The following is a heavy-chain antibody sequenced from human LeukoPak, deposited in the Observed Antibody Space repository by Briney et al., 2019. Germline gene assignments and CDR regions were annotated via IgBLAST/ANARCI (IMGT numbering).Heavy chain of an antibody. CDR2: INEDGNEK. CDR1: GFTFRKHW. V-gene: IGHV3-7*01. J-gene: IGHJ4*02. Sequence: GESLRLSCAADGFTFRKHWMSWVRQAKGKGLECVAKINEDGNEKHYVDSVEGRFTISRDNAKNSLYLQMNSLRAEDTAVYYCARDRPLHYFDYWGQGTLVTVSS. CDR3: ARDRPLHYFDY.